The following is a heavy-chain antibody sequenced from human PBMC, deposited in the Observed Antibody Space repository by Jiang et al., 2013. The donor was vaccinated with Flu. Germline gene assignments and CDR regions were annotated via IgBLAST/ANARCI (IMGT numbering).Heavy chain of an antibody. CDR1: GFSVSSNY. D-gene: IGHD1-26*01. Sequence: ETGGGLIQPGGSLRLSCAASGFSVSSNYMNWVRQAPGKGLEWVSVIYSGGSTYYADSVKGRFTISRDSSKNTLYLQMNNLRAEDTAVYYCARDPDGVYSWSYSEGYYMDVWGKGTTVTVSS. CDR3: ARDPDGVYSWSYSEGYYMDV. J-gene: IGHJ6*03. V-gene: IGHV3-53*02. CDR2: IYSGGST.